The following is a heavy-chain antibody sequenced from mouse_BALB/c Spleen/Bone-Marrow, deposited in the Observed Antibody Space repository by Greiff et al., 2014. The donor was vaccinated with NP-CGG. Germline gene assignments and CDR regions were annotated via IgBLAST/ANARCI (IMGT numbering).Heavy chain of an antibody. J-gene: IGHJ4*01. D-gene: IGHD3-2*02. Sequence: DVKLQESGPGLVKPSQSLSLTCTVTGYSITSDYAWNWIRQFPENKLEWMGYISYSGSTSYNPSLKSRISITRDTSKNQFFLQLNSVTTEDTATYYCASQDVYYYAMDYWGQGTSVTVSS. CDR2: ISYSGST. CDR1: GYSITSDYA. CDR3: ASQDVYYYAMDY. V-gene: IGHV3-2*02.